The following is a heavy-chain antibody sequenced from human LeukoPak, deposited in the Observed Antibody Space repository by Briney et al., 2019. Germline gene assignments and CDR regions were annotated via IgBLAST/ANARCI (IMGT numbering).Heavy chain of an antibody. Sequence: SETLSLTCAVSGYSISSGYYWGWIRQPPGRGLEWIGSIYHSGSTYYNPSLKSRVTISVDTSKNQFSLKVSSVTAADTAVYYCARRIYCSGGSCQKGYFDYWGQGTLVTVSS. J-gene: IGHJ4*02. D-gene: IGHD2-15*01. V-gene: IGHV4-38-2*01. CDR1: GYSISSGYY. CDR2: IYHSGST. CDR3: ARRIYCSGGSCQKGYFDY.